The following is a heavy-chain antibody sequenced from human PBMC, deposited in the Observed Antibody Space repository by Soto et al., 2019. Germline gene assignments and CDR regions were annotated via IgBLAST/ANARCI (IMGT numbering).Heavy chain of an antibody. CDR3: TTVEWELLFDAFDI. D-gene: IGHD1-26*01. CDR1: GFTFSNAW. V-gene: IGHV3-15*01. Sequence: LRLSCAASGFTFSNAWMSWVRQAPGKGLEWVGRIKSKTDGGTTDYAAPVKGRFTISRDDSKNTLYPQMNSLKTEDTAVYYCTTVEWELLFDAFDIWGQGTMVTVSS. CDR2: IKSKTDGGTT. J-gene: IGHJ3*02.